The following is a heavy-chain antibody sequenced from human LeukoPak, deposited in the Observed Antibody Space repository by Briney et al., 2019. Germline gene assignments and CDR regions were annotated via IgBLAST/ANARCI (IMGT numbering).Heavy chain of an antibody. D-gene: IGHD3-16*01. V-gene: IGHV4-38-2*01. CDR2: IYHSGST. J-gene: IGHJ3*02. Sequence: SETLSLTCAVSGYSISSGYYWGWIRQPPGKGLEWIGSIYHSGSTYYNPSLKSRVTISVDTSKNQFSLKLSSVTAADTAVYYCARGLDDDAFDIWGQGTMVTVSS. CDR3: ARGLDDDAFDI. CDR1: GYSISSGYY.